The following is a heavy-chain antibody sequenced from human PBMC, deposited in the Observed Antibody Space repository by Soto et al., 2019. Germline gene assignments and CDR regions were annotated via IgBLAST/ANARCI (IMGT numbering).Heavy chain of an antibody. J-gene: IGHJ4*02. Sequence: GESLKISCKGSGYSVTSYWISWVRQMPGKGLEWMGRIDPSDSYTNYSPSFQGHVTISADKSISTAYLQWSSLKASDTAMYYCTRLSVLLWFGELSAPDYWGQGTLVTVSS. CDR1: GYSVTSYW. D-gene: IGHD3-10*01. CDR2: IDPSDSYT. V-gene: IGHV5-10-1*01. CDR3: TRLSVLLWFGELSAPDY.